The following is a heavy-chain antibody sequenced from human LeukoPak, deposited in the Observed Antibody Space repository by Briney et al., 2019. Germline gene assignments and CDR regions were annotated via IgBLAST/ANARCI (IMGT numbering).Heavy chain of an antibody. CDR2: ISRGSTTI. CDR1: GFSFSSYN. D-gene: IGHD2-15*01. J-gene: IGHJ4*02. Sequence: PGGSLRLSCTVSGFSFSSYNINWVRQAPGKGLEWVSYISRGSTTIYYADSLKGRFTISRDNAKNSLYLEMNSLRAEDTAVYYCAISSSYNYFDYWGQGTLVTVSS. CDR3: AISSSYNYFDY. V-gene: IGHV3-48*01.